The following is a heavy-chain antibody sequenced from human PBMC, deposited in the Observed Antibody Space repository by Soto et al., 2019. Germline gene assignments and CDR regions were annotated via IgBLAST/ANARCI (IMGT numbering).Heavy chain of an antibody. D-gene: IGHD2-2*01. CDR3: ARGQSGLGDIVVVPAATVTTYYLDY. V-gene: IGHV4-34*01. J-gene: IGHJ4*02. Sequence: SETLSLTCAVYGGSFSGYYWSWIRQPPGKGLEWIGEINHSGSTNYKPSLKSRVTISVDTSKNQFSLKLRSVTAADTAVYYCARGQSGLGDIVVVPAATVTTYYLDYWGQGTLVTVSS. CDR2: INHSGST. CDR1: GGSFSGYY.